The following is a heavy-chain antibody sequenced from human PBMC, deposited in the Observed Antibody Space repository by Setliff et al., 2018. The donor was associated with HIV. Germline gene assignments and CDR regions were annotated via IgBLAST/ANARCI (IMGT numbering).Heavy chain of an antibody. CDR2: IRYDGSEK. CDR1: GFIFGNFG. CDR3: VKGDNFWTGYSTYFEFDP. D-gene: IGHD3-3*01. V-gene: IGHV3-30*02. Sequence: PGGSLRLSCAASGFIFGNFGLHWVRQAPGEGLEWMTFIRYDGSEKFYADSVRGRFTISRDNSKNKLYLQMNSLRIEDTAIYYCVKGDNFWTGYSTYFEFDPWGQGTLVTVSS. J-gene: IGHJ5*02.